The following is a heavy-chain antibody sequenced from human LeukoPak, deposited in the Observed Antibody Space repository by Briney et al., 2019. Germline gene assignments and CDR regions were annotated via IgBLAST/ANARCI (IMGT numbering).Heavy chain of an antibody. D-gene: IGHD1-7*01. Sequence: GRSLRLSCAASGFTFSNYGMHWARQAPGKGLEWVAVISHDGSNEDYADSVKGRFTISRDDSKNSLYLQMNSLRTEDTAVYYCARGGYNWNYGFDYWGQGTLVTVSS. CDR1: GFTFSNYG. CDR2: ISHDGSNE. CDR3: ARGGYNWNYGFDY. V-gene: IGHV3-30*03. J-gene: IGHJ4*02.